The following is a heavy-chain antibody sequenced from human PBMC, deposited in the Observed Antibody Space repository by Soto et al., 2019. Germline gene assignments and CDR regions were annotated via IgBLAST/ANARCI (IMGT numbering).Heavy chain of an antibody. D-gene: IGHD4-17*01. CDR1: GGSISSSNW. Sequence: SETLSLTCAVAGGSISSSNWWSWVRQPPGKGLEWIGEIYHSGSTNYNPSLKSRVTISVDKSKNQFSLKLSSVTAADTAVYYCNRAVTRGFAYYYYMDVWGKGTTVTVSS. CDR3: NRAVTRGFAYYYYMDV. CDR2: IYHSGST. J-gene: IGHJ6*03. V-gene: IGHV4-4*02.